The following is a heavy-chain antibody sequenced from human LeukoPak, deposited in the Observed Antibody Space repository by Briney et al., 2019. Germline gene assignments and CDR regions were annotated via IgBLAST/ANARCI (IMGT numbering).Heavy chain of an antibody. CDR2: IKSITDGATT. Sequence: GRCLRLSCEASAFTFSSAWVSWVSHAPGNGLEWDGFIKSITDGATTDYVALVKGRFTISRDESENTLYLQMNSLKTEDTAVYYWTTEWVRRRGHSGYDPTHWDFDLWGRGTLVTVSS. V-gene: IGHV3-15*01. J-gene: IGHJ2*01. CDR1: AFTFSSAW. CDR3: TTEWVRRRGHSGYDPTHWDFDL. D-gene: IGHD5-12*01.